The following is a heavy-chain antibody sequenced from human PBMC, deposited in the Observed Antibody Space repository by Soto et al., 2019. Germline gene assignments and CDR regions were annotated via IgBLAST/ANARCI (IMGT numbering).Heavy chain of an antibody. CDR1: GYTFTSYG. D-gene: IGHD2-2*01. CDR2: ISAYNGNT. V-gene: IGHV1-18*01. Sequence: ASVKVSCKASGYTFTSYGISWVRQAPGQGLEWMGWISAYNGNTNYAQKLQGRVTMTTDTSTSTAYMELRSLRSDDTAVYYCARGCSSTSCYGPRYYYYGMDVWGQGTTVTVS. J-gene: IGHJ6*02. CDR3: ARGCSSTSCYGPRYYYYGMDV.